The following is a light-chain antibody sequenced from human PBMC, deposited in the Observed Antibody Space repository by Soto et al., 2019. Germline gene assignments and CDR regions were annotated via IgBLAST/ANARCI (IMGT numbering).Light chain of an antibody. V-gene: IGKV1-5*03. CDR2: KAS. J-gene: IGKJ1*01. CDR3: QQYNSYSRT. CDR1: QSISSW. Sequence: DTQMTQSPSTLSASVGDRVTITCRASQSISSWLPWYQQKPGKAPKLLIYKASSLESGVPSRFSGSGSGTEFTLTISSLQPDDFATYYCQQYNSYSRTFGQGTKVEIK.